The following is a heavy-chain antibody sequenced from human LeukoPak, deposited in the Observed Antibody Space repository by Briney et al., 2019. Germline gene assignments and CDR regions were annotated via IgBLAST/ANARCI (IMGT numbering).Heavy chain of an antibody. J-gene: IGHJ6*03. CDR3: ARDRHIVVVTTVGLIDV. Sequence: GGSLRLSCAASGFAFNTYSMNWVRQAPGKGLEWVAVISYDGSNKYYADSVKGRFTISRDNSKNTLYLQMNSLRAEDTAVYYCARDRHIVVVTTVGLIDVWGKGTTVTVSS. CDR1: GFAFNTYS. V-gene: IGHV3-30*03. D-gene: IGHD2-21*02. CDR2: ISYDGSNK.